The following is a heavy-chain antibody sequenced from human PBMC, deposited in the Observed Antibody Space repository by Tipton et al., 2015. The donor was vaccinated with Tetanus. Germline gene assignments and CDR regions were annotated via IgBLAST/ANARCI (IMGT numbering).Heavy chain of an antibody. CDR2: ISHSGSP. CDR1: GGSITKDY. V-gene: IGHV4-59*01. D-gene: IGHD4-17*01. Sequence: TLSLTCNVSGGSITKDYWSWIRQSPGKTLEWIGYISHSGSPNYNPSLKSRATVSVDTSKNQFSLDLISVTAADTGVYYCARVLPVNRAGWGQGTLVTVSS. J-gene: IGHJ4*02. CDR3: ARVLPVNRAG.